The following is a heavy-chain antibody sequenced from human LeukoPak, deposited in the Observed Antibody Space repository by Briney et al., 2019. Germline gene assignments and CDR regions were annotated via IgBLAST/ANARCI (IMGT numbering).Heavy chain of an antibody. D-gene: IGHD3-22*01. CDR1: EYTFTGYY. J-gene: IGHJ4*02. Sequence: GASVKVSCKASEYTFTGYYMHWVRQAPGQGLEWMGWMHPNGGSTNYAQKFQGRVTMTRDTSISTAFMELSRLRSDDTAVYYCFAYDSDTSLDYWGQGTLVSVSS. CDR2: MHPNGGST. CDR3: FAYDSDTSLDY. V-gene: IGHV1-2*02.